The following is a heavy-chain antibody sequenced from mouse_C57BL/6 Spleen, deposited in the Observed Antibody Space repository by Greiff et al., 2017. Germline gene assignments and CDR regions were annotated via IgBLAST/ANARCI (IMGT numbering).Heavy chain of an antibody. CDR3: AREYSNYDYAMDY. J-gene: IGHJ4*01. CDR2: INPGSGGT. CDR1: GYAFTNYL. V-gene: IGHV1-54*01. D-gene: IGHD2-5*01. Sequence: QVQLKESGAELVRPGTSVKVSCKASGYAFTNYLIEWVKQRPGQGLEWIGVINPGSGGTNYNEKFKGKATLTADKSSSTAYMQLSSLTSEDSAVYFCAREYSNYDYAMDYWGQGTSVTVSS.